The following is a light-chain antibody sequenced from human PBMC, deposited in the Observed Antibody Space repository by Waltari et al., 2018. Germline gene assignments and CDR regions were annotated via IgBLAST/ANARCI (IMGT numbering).Light chain of an antibody. V-gene: IGLV2-11*01. Sequence: QSALTQPRSVSGSPGQSVTISCTGTSGDVGGYNFVSWYQQHPGKAPKRIIYDVTKRPSGVPDRSSGSKSGNPASLTISGLQAEDEADYYCCSYAGVDLYVCGTGTKVTVL. CDR2: DVT. CDR1: SGDVGGYNF. CDR3: CSYAGVDLYV. J-gene: IGLJ1*01.